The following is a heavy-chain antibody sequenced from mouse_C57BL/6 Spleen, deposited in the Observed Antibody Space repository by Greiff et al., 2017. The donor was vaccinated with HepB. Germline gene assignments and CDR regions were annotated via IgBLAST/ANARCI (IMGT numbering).Heavy chain of an antibody. CDR1: GFTFSSYA. J-gene: IGHJ4*01. V-gene: IGHV5-9-1*02. D-gene: IGHD1-1*01. CDR3: TRVGDYGSSYDYAMDY. CDR2: ISSGGDYI. Sequence: EVQVVESGEGLVKPGGSLKLSCAASGFTFSSYAMSWVRQTAEKRLEWVAYISSGGDYIYYADTVKGRFTISRDNARNTLYLQMSSLKSEDTAMYYCTRVGDYGSSYDYAMDYWGQGTSVTVSS.